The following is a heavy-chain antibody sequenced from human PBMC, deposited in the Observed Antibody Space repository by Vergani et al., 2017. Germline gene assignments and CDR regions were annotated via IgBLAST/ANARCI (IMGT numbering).Heavy chain of an antibody. CDR1: GFIFSDYY. D-gene: IGHD5/OR15-5a*01. V-gene: IGHV3-11*04. J-gene: IGHJ4*02. Sequence: VQLVESGGGLVKPGGSLRLSCAVSGFIFSDYYMSWIRQAPGKGLEWISYIGHSGSPIFYADSVKGRFTISRDNAKNSLYLQMNGLRVEDTAMYFCVRVQSVSVPYAGLDFWGLGTLVTVSS. CDR2: IGHSGSPI. CDR3: VRVQSVSVPYAGLDF.